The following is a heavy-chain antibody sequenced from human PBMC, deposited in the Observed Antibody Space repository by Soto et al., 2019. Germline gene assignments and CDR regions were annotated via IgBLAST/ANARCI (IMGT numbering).Heavy chain of an antibody. J-gene: IGHJ6*02. CDR2: ISWKSGSI. D-gene: IGHD2-8*02. V-gene: IGHV3-9*01. Sequence: EVQLVESGGDLVQPGRSLRLSCAASGFSFGDYAMHWVRQAPGKGLEWVSGISWKSGSIGYADSVKGRFTISRDNAKNSLYLQMNSLRAEDTALYYCATSTGGTANGLDVWGQGTTVTVSS. CDR1: GFSFGDYA. CDR3: ATSTGGTANGLDV.